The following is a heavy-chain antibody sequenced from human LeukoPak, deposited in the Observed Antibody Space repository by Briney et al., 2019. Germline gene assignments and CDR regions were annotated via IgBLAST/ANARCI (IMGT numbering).Heavy chain of an antibody. V-gene: IGHV5-10-1*01. Sequence: GESLKISCKGPGYSFSNYWISWVRQMPGKGLEWMGRIDPSDSFTKYSPSFEGHVTISVDKSISTAYLQWSSLRAADTAMYYCATRASKVTTDFAGYWGQGSLVTVAS. J-gene: IGHJ4*02. CDR1: GYSFSNYW. CDR3: ATRASKVTTDFAGY. D-gene: IGHD4-17*01. CDR2: IDPSDSFT.